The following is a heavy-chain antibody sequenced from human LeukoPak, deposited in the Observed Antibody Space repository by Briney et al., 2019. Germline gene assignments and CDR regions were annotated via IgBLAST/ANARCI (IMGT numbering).Heavy chain of an antibody. CDR3: ARARTGSSGYVYYYYGMDV. V-gene: IGHV3-48*03. J-gene: IGHJ6*02. D-gene: IGHD6-13*01. Sequence: QPGGSLRLSCAASGFTFSSYEMNWVRQAPGKGQEWVSYISSSGSTIYYADSVKGRFTISRDNAKNSLYLQMNSLRAEDTAVYYCARARTGSSGYVYYYYGMDVWGQGTTVTVSS. CDR1: GFTFSSYE. CDR2: ISSSGSTI.